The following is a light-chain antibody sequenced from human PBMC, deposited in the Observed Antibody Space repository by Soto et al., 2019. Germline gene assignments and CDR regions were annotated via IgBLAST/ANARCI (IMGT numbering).Light chain of an antibody. V-gene: IGKV1-27*01. CDR1: RDIDNS. CDR3: QKYNKAPWI. CDR2: AAS. Sequence: DIQVTQSPPSLSASVGDRVTITCRASRDIDNSLAWYQQVPGKAPKLLIYAASTLQSGVPSRFRGSGSGTSFILTITSLQPEDVATYYCQKYNKAPWIFGQGNKVEV. J-gene: IGKJ1*01.